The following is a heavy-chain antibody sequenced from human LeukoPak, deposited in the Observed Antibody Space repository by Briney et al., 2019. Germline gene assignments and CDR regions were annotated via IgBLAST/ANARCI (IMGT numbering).Heavy chain of an antibody. CDR1: GGSISSSSYY. Sequence: PSETLSLTCTVSGGSISSSSYYWGGIRHPPGKGLEWIGSIYYSGSTYYNPSLKSRVTISVDTSKNQFSLKLSSVTAADTAVYYCASLYSSGWLSDYWGQGTLVTVSS. D-gene: IGHD6-19*01. V-gene: IGHV4-39*01. CDR3: ASLYSSGWLSDY. CDR2: IYYSGST. J-gene: IGHJ4*02.